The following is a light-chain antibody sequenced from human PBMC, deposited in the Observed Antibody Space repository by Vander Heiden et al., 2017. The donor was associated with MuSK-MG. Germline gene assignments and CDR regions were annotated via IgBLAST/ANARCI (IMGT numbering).Light chain of an antibody. CDR1: QSVSNN. Sequence: EIVMTQPPATLSVSLGERATLSCRASQSVSNNLVRFQQQPGQSPRLLVYGASTRTTGIPARFSGSGSGTEFTLTISSLQSEDSAVYYCQQYDNWPLTFGGGTKVEIK. J-gene: IGKJ4*01. CDR3: QQYDNWPLT. V-gene: IGKV3-15*01. CDR2: GAS.